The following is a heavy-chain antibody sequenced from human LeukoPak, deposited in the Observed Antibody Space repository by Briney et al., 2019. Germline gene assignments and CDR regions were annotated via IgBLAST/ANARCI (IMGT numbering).Heavy chain of an antibody. D-gene: IGHD2-15*01. Sequence: GGPLRLSCAASGFTFSSYAMNWVRQAPGKGLEWVSSISGSGGNTYYADSVKGRFTISRDNSKNTLYLQMNRLRAEDTAVYYCAPKVVGSTPFDYWGQGTLVTVSS. V-gene: IGHV3-23*01. CDR3: APKVVGSTPFDY. CDR2: ISGSGGNT. J-gene: IGHJ4*02. CDR1: GFTFSSYA.